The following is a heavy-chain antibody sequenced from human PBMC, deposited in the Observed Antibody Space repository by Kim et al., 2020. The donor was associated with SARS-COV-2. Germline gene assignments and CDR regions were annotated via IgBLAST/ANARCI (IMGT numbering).Heavy chain of an antibody. D-gene: IGHD2-15*01. Sequence: ASVKVSCKASGYTFTSYYMHWVRQAPGQGLEWMGIINPSGGSTSYAQKFQGRVTMTRDTSTSTVYMELSSLRSEDTAVYYCARDRDRDGDGADAFDIWGQGTMVTVSS. CDR3: ARDRDRDGDGADAFDI. CDR2: INPSGGST. CDR1: GYTFTSYY. J-gene: IGHJ3*02. V-gene: IGHV1-46*01.